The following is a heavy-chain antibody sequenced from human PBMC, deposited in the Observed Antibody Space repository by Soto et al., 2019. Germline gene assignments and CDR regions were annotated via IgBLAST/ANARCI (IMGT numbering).Heavy chain of an antibody. CDR3: AKEDHEVRFLEWLPHYYYYGMDV. CDR2: ISYDGSNK. Sequence: GGSLILSCAASGFTFSSYGMHWVRQAPGKGLEWVAVISYDGSNKYYADSVKGRFTISRDNSKNTLYLQMNSLRAEDTAVYYCAKEDHEVRFLEWLPHYYYYGMDVWGQGTTVTVSS. D-gene: IGHD3-3*01. V-gene: IGHV3-30*18. CDR1: GFTFSSYG. J-gene: IGHJ6*02.